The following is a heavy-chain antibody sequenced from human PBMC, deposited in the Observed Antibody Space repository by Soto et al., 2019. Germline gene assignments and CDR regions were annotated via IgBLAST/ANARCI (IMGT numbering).Heavy chain of an antibody. D-gene: IGHD3-16*02. Sequence: EVQLLDSGGGLVQPGGSLRLSCAASGFTFGSYAMSWVRQAPGKGLEWVSSITGSGGFSYYAESVKGRCTISRENSKNMLLLQMNSLRVDDTAVYYCASSLYYRYETYFLDYWGQGALVTVSS. CDR3: ASSLYYRYETYFLDY. CDR2: ITGSGGFS. V-gene: IGHV3-23*01. J-gene: IGHJ4*02. CDR1: GFTFGSYA.